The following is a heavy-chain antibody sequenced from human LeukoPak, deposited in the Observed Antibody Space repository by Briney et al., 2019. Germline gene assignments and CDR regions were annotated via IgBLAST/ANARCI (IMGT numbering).Heavy chain of an antibody. CDR2: ISSSGRTI. Sequence: GGSLRLSCAASGFTLSSYSMNWVRQAPGKGLEWVSKISSSGRTIFYADSVKGRFTISRDNAKNSVYLQMNSLRAEDTAVYYCARAMVRGVLSSPFDYWGQGTLVTVSS. D-gene: IGHD3-10*01. CDR3: ARAMVRGVLSSPFDY. CDR1: GFTLSSYS. V-gene: IGHV3-48*04. J-gene: IGHJ4*02.